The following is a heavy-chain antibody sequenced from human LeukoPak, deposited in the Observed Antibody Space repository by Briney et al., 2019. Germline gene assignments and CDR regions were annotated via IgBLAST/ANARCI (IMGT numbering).Heavy chain of an antibody. J-gene: IGHJ4*02. Sequence: GGSHAVAPRSSRLTVSGSWTRWVRQAPGRGLEWGASINQAGSQIHYVDSVKGRFTISRDNAKNSLYLEMSSLRAEDTAKYYCARLFGEVTIYDYWGPGTLVTVSS. CDR1: RLTVSGSW. V-gene: IGHV3-7*01. CDR2: INQAGSQI. CDR3: ARLFGEVTIYDY. D-gene: IGHD3-10*01.